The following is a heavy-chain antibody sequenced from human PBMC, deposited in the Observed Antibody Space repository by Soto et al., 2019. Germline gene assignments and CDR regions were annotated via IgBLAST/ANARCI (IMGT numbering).Heavy chain of an antibody. Sequence: QLQLQESGPGLVKPSETLSLTCTVSGGSINNASYYWGWLRHPPGRGLEWIASVYYSGHTYYNPSLKGRVTISVDTSENRFSLRLTSVTATDTALYYCARLNSEASKVDAFDIWGQGTVVSVSS. J-gene: IGHJ3*02. D-gene: IGHD1-20*01. CDR1: GGSINNASYY. V-gene: IGHV4-39*01. CDR2: VYYSGHT. CDR3: ARLNSEASKVDAFDI.